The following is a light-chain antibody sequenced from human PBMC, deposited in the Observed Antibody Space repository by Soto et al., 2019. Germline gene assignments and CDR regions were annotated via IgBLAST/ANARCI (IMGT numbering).Light chain of an antibody. Sequence: DIQLTQSPSFLSASVGDRVTITCRASQTISNWLAWYQQKPGQAPKLLIYKASTLESGVPSRFSGSGSGTEFTLTISSLQPEDFATYYCQQYNSYSQTFGQGTKVDIK. V-gene: IGKV1-5*03. J-gene: IGKJ1*01. CDR1: QTISNW. CDR2: KAS. CDR3: QQYNSYSQT.